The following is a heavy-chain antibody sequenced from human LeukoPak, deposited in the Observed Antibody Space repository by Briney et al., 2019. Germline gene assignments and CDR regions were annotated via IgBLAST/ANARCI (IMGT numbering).Heavy chain of an antibody. CDR1: GGSMSSSSYY. CDR3: ARLTVTTPYNWFDP. V-gene: IGHV4-39*07. D-gene: IGHD4-17*01. Sequence: PSETLSLTCTVSGGSMSSSSYYWGWIRQPPGKGLEWIGSIYYSGSTYYNPSLKSRVTISVDTSKNQFSLKLSSVTAADTAVYYRARLTVTTPYNWFDPWGQGTLVTVSS. CDR2: IYYSGST. J-gene: IGHJ5*02.